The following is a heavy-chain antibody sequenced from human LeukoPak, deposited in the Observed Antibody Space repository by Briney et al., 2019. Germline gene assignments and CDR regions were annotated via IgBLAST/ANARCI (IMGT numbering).Heavy chain of an antibody. J-gene: IGHJ4*02. D-gene: IGHD5-18*01. Sequence: PGGSLRLSCAASGFTVSSNYMSWVRQAPGKGLAWVSVLYSGGNTYYADSVKGRFTISRDNSNDMLFLQMNSLRAEDTAVYYCARVGRGDTYGYVDYWGQGTLVTVSS. CDR3: ARVGRGDTYGYVDY. CDR1: GFTVSSNY. V-gene: IGHV3-66*01. CDR2: LYSGGNT.